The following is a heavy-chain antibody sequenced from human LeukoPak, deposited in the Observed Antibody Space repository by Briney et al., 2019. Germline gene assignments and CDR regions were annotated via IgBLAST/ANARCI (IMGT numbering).Heavy chain of an antibody. CDR3: ARERYDYVWGSYRSGWFDP. CDR1: GGSISSSSYY. V-gene: IGHV4-39*07. CDR2: IYYSGST. J-gene: IGHJ5*02. D-gene: IGHD3-16*02. Sequence: PSETLSLTCTVSGGSISSSSYYWGWIRQPPGKGLEWIGSIYYSGSTYYNPSLKSRVTISLDTSKNQFSLKLSSVTAADTAVYYCARERYDYVWGSYRSGWFDPWGQGTLVTVSS.